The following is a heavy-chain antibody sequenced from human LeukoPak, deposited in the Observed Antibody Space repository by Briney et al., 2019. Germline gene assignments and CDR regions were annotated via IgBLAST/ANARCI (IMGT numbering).Heavy chain of an antibody. CDR1: GYSFTGYY. CDR2: INPNSGGT. D-gene: IGHD3-3*01. Sequence: ASVKVSCKASGYSFTGYYMHWVRQAPGQGLEWMGWINPNSGGTNYAQKFQGRVTMTRDTSISTAYMELSRLRSDDTAVYYCARKSGEVYYDFWSGYSLDYWGQGTLVTVSS. V-gene: IGHV1-2*02. J-gene: IGHJ4*02. CDR3: ARKSGEVYYDFWSGYSLDY.